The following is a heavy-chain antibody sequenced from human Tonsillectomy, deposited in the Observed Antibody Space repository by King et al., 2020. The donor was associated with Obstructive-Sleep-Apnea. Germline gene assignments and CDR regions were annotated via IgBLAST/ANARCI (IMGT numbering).Heavy chain of an antibody. CDR3: AKDASPFIVGATGYFDY. CDR1: GFTYNSYG. CDR2: ISYDGSNK. Sequence: VQLVEAGGGVVQPGRSLRLSCATSGFTYNSYGIHWVRQAPGKGLARVAIISYDGSNKYYADSVKGRFTISRDNSKNTRYLQMDSLRPEDTAVYYCAKDASPFIVGATGYFDYWGQGTLVTVSS. D-gene: IGHD1-26*01. V-gene: IGHV3-30*18. J-gene: IGHJ4*02.